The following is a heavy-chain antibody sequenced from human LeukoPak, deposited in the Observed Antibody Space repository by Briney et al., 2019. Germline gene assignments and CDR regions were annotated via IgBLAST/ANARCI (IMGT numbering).Heavy chain of an antibody. CDR2: IYTSGST. Sequence: SETLSLTCTVSGGSISSYCWSWIRQPAGKGPEWIGRIYTSGSTNYNPSLKSRVTMSVDTSKNQFSLKLSSVTAADTAVYYCARAFNRGLAYFDYWGQGTLVTVSS. J-gene: IGHJ4*02. D-gene: IGHD6-19*01. CDR1: GGSISSYC. V-gene: IGHV4-4*07. CDR3: ARAFNRGLAYFDY.